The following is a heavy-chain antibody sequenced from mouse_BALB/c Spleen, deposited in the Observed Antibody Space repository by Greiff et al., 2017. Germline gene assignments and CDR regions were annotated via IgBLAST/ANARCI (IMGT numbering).Heavy chain of an antibody. CDR2: IDPETGGT. D-gene: IGHD2-2*01. CDR1: GYTFTDYE. J-gene: IGHJ3*01. V-gene: IGHV1-15*01. Sequence: VQLQQSGAELVRPGPSVTLSCKASGYTFTDYEMHWVKQTPVHGLEWIGAIDPETGGTAYNQKFKGKATLTADKSSSTAYMELRSLTSEDSAVYYCTREGYDRFAYWGQGTLVTVSA. CDR3: TREGYDRFAY.